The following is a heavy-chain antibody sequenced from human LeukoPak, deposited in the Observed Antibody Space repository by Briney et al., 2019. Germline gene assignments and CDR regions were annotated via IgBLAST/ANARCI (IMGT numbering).Heavy chain of an antibody. CDR1: GGSISSYY. CDR2: IYYSGST. J-gene: IGHJ5*02. V-gene: IGHV4-59*01. D-gene: IGHD2-2*01. Sequence: SETLSLTCTVSGGSISSYYWSWIRQPPGKGLEGIGYIYYSGSTNYNPSLKSRVTISVDTSKNQFSLKLSSVTAADTAVYYCARSSTSWNGAYNWFDPWGQGTLVTVSS. CDR3: ARSSTSWNGAYNWFDP.